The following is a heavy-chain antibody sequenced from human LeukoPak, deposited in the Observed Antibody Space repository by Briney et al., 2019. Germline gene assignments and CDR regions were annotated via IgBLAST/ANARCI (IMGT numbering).Heavy chain of an antibody. D-gene: IGHD2-2*01. CDR2: TYYRSTWYN. Sequence: SQTLSLTCAISGDSVSSNSVTWNWIRQPPSRGLEWLGRTYYRSTWYNDYAVSVRGRITVNPDTSKNQFSLHLNSVTPENTAVYYCARRLTQYDCFDPWGQGILVTVSS. J-gene: IGHJ5*02. CDR3: ARRLTQYDCFDP. V-gene: IGHV6-1*01. CDR1: GDSVSSNSVT.